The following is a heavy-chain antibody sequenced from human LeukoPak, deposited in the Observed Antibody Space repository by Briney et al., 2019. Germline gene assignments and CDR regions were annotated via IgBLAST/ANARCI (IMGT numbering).Heavy chain of an antibody. CDR2: IKQDGSEK. V-gene: IGHV3-7*01. D-gene: IGHD5-18*01. CDR3: ARDRREMQVWPREYYYNYMDV. J-gene: IGHJ6*03. CDR1: GFTFSNYW. Sequence: GGSLRLSCAASGFTFSNYWMNWVRQAPGKGLEWVANIKQDGSEKYYVDSVKGRFTISRDNAKNSMYLQMTSLRAEDTAVYYCARDRREMQVWPREYYYNYMDVWGKGTTVTISS.